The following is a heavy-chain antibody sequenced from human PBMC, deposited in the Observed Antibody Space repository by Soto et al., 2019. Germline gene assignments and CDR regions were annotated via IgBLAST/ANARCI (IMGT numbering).Heavy chain of an antibody. D-gene: IGHD3-10*01. V-gene: IGHV4-34*01. CDR2: VDTSGIT. J-gene: IGHJ6*02. CDR3: ARGGSVRGVRGVIMSYYGMDV. CDR1: GGSFSGYY. Sequence: PSETLSLTCAVYGGSFSGYYWTWIRQAPRRGLEWIGEVDTSGITNYNPSLESRVTFSIDTSNSQFSLRLSSVTAADTAVYYCARGGSVRGVRGVIMSYYGMDVWGQGTTVTVSS.